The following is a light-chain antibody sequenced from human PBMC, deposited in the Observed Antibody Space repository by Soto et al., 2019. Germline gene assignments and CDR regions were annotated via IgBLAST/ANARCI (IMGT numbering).Light chain of an antibody. CDR1: SSDVGSYNR. J-gene: IGLJ1*01. V-gene: IGLV2-18*02. CDR2: EVS. Sequence: QSALTQPPSVSGSPGQSVTISCTGTSSDVGSYNRVSWYQQPPGTAPKVIIYEVSNRPSGVPDRFSGSKSGNTASLTISGLQPVDEADYYCYSFTSSNTCVFGTGTKVTVL. CDR3: YSFTSSNTCV.